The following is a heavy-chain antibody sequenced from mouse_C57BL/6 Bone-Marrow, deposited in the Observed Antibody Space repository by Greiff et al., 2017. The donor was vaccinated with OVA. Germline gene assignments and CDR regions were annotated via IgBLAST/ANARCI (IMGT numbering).Heavy chain of an antibody. J-gene: IGHJ3*01. CDR1: GYTFTSYW. D-gene: IGHD2-3*01. V-gene: IGHV1-64*01. CDR2: IHPNSGST. Sequence: QVQLQQPGAELVKPGASVKLSCKASGYTFTSYWMHWVKQRPGQGLEWIGMIHPNSGSTNYNEKFKSKATLTVDKSSSTAYMQLSSLTSEDSAVYYCALYDGYSSFAYWGQGTLVTVSA. CDR3: ALYDGYSSFAY.